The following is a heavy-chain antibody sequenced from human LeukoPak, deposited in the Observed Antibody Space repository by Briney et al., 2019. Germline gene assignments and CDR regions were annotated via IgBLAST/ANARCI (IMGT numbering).Heavy chain of an antibody. J-gene: IGHJ1*01. CDR1: GFTFSSYG. D-gene: IGHD3-22*01. CDR3: AKDDRWDSSGYYYIFGYFQH. V-gene: IGHV3-30*18. CDR2: ISYDGSNK. Sequence: GGSLRLSCAASGFTFSSYGMHWVRQAPGKGLEWVAVISYDGSNKYYADSVKGRFTISRDNSKNMLYLQMNSLRAEDTAVYYCAKDDRWDSSGYYYIFGYFQHWGQGTLVTVSS.